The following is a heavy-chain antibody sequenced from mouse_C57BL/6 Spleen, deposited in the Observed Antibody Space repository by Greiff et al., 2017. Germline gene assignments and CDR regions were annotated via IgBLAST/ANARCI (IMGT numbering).Heavy chain of an antibody. Sequence: VQLQQSGAELVRPGASVKLSCTASGFNIKDDYMHWVKQRPEQGLEWIGWIDPENGDTEYASKFPGKATLTADTASNTAYLQLSSLTSEDTAVYYCTHDGYYAMDYWGQGTSVTVSS. CDR1: GFNIKDDY. V-gene: IGHV14-4*01. CDR2: IDPENGDT. D-gene: IGHD2-3*01. CDR3: THDGYYAMDY. J-gene: IGHJ4*01.